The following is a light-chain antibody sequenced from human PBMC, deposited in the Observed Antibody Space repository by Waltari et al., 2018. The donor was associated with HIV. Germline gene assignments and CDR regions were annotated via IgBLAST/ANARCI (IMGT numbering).Light chain of an antibody. Sequence: QSVLTQPPSASGTAGQRVTISCSGSRSTIGDHFVYLFQQLPETAPKLLIYRNDQRPSGVPDRFSGSKSGTSASLAISGLRSEDEADYYCAAWDDRLLWVFGGGTILTVL. CDR3: AAWDDRLLWV. CDR1: RSTIGDHF. V-gene: IGLV1-47*01. CDR2: RND. J-gene: IGLJ3*02.